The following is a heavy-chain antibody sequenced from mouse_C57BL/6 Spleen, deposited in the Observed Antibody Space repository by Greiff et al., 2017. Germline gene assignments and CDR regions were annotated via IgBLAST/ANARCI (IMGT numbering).Heavy chain of an antibody. D-gene: IGHD3-3*01. V-gene: IGHV1-15*01. J-gene: IGHJ1*03. CDR3: TRDGDRCFDV. CDR2: IDPGTGGT. Sequence: VQLQQSGAELVRPGASVTLSCKASGYTFTDYEMHWVKQTPVHGLEWIGAIDPGTGGTAYNQKFKGKDILTVDKSSSTAYMELRSLTSAESDVYYCTRDGDRCFDVWGTGTTVTVSS. CDR1: GYTFTDYE.